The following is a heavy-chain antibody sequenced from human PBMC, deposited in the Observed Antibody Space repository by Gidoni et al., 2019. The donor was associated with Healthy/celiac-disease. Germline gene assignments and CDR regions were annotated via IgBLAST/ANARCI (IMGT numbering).Heavy chain of an antibody. V-gene: IGHV3-30*18. Sequence: QVQLVESGGGVVQPGRSLRLSCAASGFTVSSDGMHWVRQAQGKGLEWVAVISYDGSNKYYADSVKGRFTISRDNSKNTLYLQMNSLRAEDTAVYYCAKDPGQYCSGGSCYQHNNYYYSYGMDVWGQGTTVTVSS. CDR2: ISYDGSNK. J-gene: IGHJ6*02. CDR3: AKDPGQYCSGGSCYQHNNYYYSYGMDV. D-gene: IGHD2-15*01. CDR1: GFTVSSDG.